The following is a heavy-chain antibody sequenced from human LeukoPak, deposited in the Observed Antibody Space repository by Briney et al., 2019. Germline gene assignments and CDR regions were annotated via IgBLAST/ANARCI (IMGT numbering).Heavy chain of an antibody. V-gene: IGHV3-30*02. CDR1: GFTFSSYG. CDR3: AKEGVPQGYYMDV. CDR2: IRYDGSNK. Sequence: PGGSLRLSCAASGFTFSSYGMHWVRQAPGKGLEWVAFIRYDGSNKYYADSVKGRFTISRDNSKNTLYLQMNSLRAEDTAVYYRAKEGVPQGYYMDVWGKGTTVTVSS. D-gene: IGHD1-1*01. J-gene: IGHJ6*03.